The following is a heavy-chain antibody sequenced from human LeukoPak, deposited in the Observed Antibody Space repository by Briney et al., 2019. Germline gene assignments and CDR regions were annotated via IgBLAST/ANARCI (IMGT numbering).Heavy chain of an antibody. Sequence: ASVKVSCKASGYTFTGYYMHWVRQAPGQGLEWMGWFNPNSGGTNYAQKFQGRVTMTRDTSISTAYMELSRLRSDDTAVYYCARERGYYDSSGLNWFDPWGQGTLVTVSS. D-gene: IGHD3-22*01. CDR3: ARERGYYDSSGLNWFDP. J-gene: IGHJ5*02. V-gene: IGHV1-2*02. CDR2: FNPNSGGT. CDR1: GYTFTGYY.